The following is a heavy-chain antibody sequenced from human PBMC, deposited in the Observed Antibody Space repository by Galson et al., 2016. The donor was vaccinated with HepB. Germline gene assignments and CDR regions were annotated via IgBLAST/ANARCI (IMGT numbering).Heavy chain of an antibody. J-gene: IGHJ5*02. CDR1: GGSFSGYY. CDR3: TRARRLCSTNSCYLGP. CDR2: INHSGST. V-gene: IGHV4-34*01. Sequence: TLSLTCAVYGGSFSGYYWSWIRQPPGKGLEWIGEINHSGSTNYNPSVKSRVTISVDPSNNQFSLKLGSVTAADTAIYYCTRARRLCSTNSCYLGPWGQGTLVTVSS. D-gene: IGHD2-2*01.